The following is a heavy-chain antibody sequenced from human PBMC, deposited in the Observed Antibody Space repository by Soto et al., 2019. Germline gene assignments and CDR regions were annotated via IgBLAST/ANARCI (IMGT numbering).Heavy chain of an antibody. J-gene: IGHJ4*02. CDR1: GLTFSTYT. V-gene: IGHV3-21*01. CDR2: IRSSSSYI. D-gene: IGHD4-17*01. Sequence: AQRLSCAPSGLTFSTYTMNRVRQARGRGLEWVSSIRSSSSYIYYADSVKGRYTISRDNAENTLYLQMNSLRAEDTAVYYCARAAPFNYGGNSAFDYWGQGTLPTDS. CDR3: ARAAPFNYGGNSAFDY.